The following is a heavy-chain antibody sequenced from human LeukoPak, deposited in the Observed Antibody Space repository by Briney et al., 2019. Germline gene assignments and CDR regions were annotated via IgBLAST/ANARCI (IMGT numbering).Heavy chain of an antibody. J-gene: IGHJ4*02. V-gene: IGHV3-23*01. CDR1: GFTFSTYA. Sequence: GGSLRLSCAASGFTFSTYAMTWVRQAPGKGLEWVSVFSGSGDSTYYADSVKGRFTISRDNSKNTLYQQMNSLRAEDTAVYYCAKDRLLWAPSRVDYWGQGTLVTVSS. CDR3: AKDRLLWAPSRVDY. D-gene: IGHD3-10*01. CDR2: FSGSGDST.